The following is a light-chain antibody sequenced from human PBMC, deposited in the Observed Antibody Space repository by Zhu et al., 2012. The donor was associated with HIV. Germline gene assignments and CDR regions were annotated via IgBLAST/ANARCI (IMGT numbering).Light chain of an antibody. Sequence: DVQLTQSPSFLSASVGDRVTITCRASQGISNYLAWYQQKPGKVPELLVYAGSILQSGVPSRFSGSGSGTDFTLAISSLQPDDVATYYCQKYNSAPFTFGPGTRVEI. CDR1: QGISNY. CDR2: AGS. CDR3: QKYNSAPFT. J-gene: IGKJ3*01. V-gene: IGKV1-27*01.